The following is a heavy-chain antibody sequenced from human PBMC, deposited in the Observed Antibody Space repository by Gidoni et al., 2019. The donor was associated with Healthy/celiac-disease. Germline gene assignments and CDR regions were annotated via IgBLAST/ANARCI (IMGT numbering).Heavy chain of an antibody. J-gene: IGHJ4*02. Sequence: QVQLVQSGAEVKKPGSSVKVSCKASGGTFSSYAISWVRQAPGQGLEWMGGIIPIFGIANYEQKFQGRVTITADKSTSTAYMELSSLRSEDTAVYYCARWAATGDGSDYGDQWYFDYWGQGTLVTVSS. V-gene: IGHV1-69*17. CDR1: GGTFSSYA. D-gene: IGHD4-17*01. CDR2: IIPIFGIA. CDR3: ARWAATGDGSDYGDQWYFDY.